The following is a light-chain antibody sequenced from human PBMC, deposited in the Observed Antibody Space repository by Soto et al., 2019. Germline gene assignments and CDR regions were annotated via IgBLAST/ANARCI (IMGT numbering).Light chain of an antibody. V-gene: IGLV2-8*01. CDR3: SSYAGSSNV. CDR2: EVN. Sequence: QSVLTQPRSVSGSPGQSVTLSCTGTSSDVGGYNYVSWYQQHPGKAPKLMIYEVNKRPSGVPDRFSGSKSGNTASLTVSGLQAEDEADYYCSSYAGSSNVFGTGTKVTVL. J-gene: IGLJ1*01. CDR1: SSDVGGYNY.